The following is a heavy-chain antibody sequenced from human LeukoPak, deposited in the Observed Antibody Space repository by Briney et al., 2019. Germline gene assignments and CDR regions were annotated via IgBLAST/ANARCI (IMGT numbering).Heavy chain of an antibody. J-gene: IGHJ3*02. D-gene: IGHD3-9*01. V-gene: IGHV4-31*03. Sequence: SETLSLTCTVSXGXXSSGGYYWSWIXXXXXXGLEWIXYXYXXXSTYYNPSLKSRVTISVGTSKNQFSLKLSSVTAADTAVYYCASPRPSRYDILTGYSNDAFDIWGQGTMVTVSS. CDR1: XGXXSSGGYY. CDR2: XYXXXST. CDR3: ASPRPSRYDILTGYSNDAFDI.